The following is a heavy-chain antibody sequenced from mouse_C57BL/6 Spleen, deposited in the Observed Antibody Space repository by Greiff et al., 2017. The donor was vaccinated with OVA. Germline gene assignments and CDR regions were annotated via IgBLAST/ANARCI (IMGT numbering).Heavy chain of an antibody. CDR1: GYTFTDYY. V-gene: IGHV1-76*01. CDR3: AKGIWLRRRDWYFDV. Sequence: VQLQQSGAELVRPGASVKLSCKASGYTFTDYYINWVKQRPGQGLEWIARIYPGSGNTYYNEKFKGKATLTAEKSSSTAYMQLSSLTSEDSAVYFCAKGIWLRRRDWYFDVWGTGTTVTVSS. J-gene: IGHJ1*03. D-gene: IGHD2-2*01. CDR2: IYPGSGNT.